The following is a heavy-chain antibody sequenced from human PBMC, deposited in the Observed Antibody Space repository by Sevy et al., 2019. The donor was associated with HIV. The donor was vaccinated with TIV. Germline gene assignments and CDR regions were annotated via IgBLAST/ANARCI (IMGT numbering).Heavy chain of an antibody. CDR2: INPSGGST. D-gene: IGHD2-15*01. V-gene: IGHV1-46*01. CDR1: GYTFSSYY. Sequence: ASVKVSCKASGYTFSSYYMHWVRQAPGQGLEWMGIINPSGGSTSYAQKFQGRVTMTRDTSTSTVYMELSSLRSEDTAVYYCARRALSTDCSGGSCYSKAFDIWGQGTMVTVSS. J-gene: IGHJ3*02. CDR3: ARRALSTDCSGGSCYSKAFDI.